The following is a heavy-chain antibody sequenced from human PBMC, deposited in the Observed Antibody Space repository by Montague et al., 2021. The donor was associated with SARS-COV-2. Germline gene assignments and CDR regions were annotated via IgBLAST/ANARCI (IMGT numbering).Heavy chain of an antibody. D-gene: IGHD4-17*01. CDR1: GGSISSTTYR. CDR2: ISYSGTT. J-gene: IGHJ4*02. CDR3: ARHYGSSLDS. V-gene: IGHV4-39*01. Sequence: SETLSLTCTVSGGSISSTTYRWGWIRQPPGKGLEWIGFISYSGTTFYNPSLKSRISMSVDTPKSQFSLTLTSVTAADTAVYYCARHYGSSLDSWGQGILVAVSS.